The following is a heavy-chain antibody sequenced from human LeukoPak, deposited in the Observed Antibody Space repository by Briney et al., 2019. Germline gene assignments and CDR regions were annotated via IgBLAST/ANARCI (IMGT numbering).Heavy chain of an antibody. Sequence: AASVKVSCKASGGTFSSYAISWVRQAPGQGLEWMGGIIPIFGTANYAQKFQGRVTITADESTSTAYMELSSLSSEDTAVYYCARMPFMVRGVIELDYWGQGTLVTVSS. D-gene: IGHD3-10*01. CDR2: IIPIFGTA. CDR3: ARMPFMVRGVIELDY. V-gene: IGHV1-69*01. J-gene: IGHJ4*02. CDR1: GGTFSSYA.